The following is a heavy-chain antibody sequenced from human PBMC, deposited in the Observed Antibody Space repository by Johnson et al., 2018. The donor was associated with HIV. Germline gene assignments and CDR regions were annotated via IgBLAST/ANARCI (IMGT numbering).Heavy chain of an antibody. V-gene: IGHV3-23*04. Sequence: MQLVESGGGLVQPGGSLRLSCAASGFTFSSYAMSWVRQAPGKGLEWVSGINWNGGSTGYADSVKGRFTISRDNSKNTLYLQMNSLRPEDTAVYYCVRGGQWGATDAFDVWGQGTMVTVSS. CDR3: VRGGQWGATDAFDV. J-gene: IGHJ3*01. CDR2: INWNGGST. CDR1: GFTFSSYA. D-gene: IGHD6-19*01.